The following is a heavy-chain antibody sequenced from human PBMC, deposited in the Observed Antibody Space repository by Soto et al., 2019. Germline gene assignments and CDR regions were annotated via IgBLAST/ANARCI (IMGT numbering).Heavy chain of an antibody. CDR2: INPIVGST. Sequence: ASVKVSCKASGYTFTSYYMHCVRQAPGQELEWMGIINPIVGSTSYAQKFQGRVTMTRDTSTSTVYMELSSLRSEDTAVYYCARDPSLVTMVRGVIITDYYYGMDVWGQGTTVTVSS. CDR1: GYTFTSYY. CDR3: ARDPSLVTMVRGVIITDYYYGMDV. J-gene: IGHJ6*02. D-gene: IGHD3-10*01. V-gene: IGHV1-46*01.